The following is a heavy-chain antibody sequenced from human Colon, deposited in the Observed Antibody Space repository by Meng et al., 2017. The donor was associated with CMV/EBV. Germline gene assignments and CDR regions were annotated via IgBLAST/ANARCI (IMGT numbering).Heavy chain of an antibody. Sequence: GESLKISCLVSGVTFSDSVMSWVRQAPGKGLEWVAAISSRGDKRDYADSVKGRFTISRDNFRNTVILQMSSMKVEDTAVYYCARGQFLHYFDDWGRGTLVTVSS. V-gene: IGHV3-23*01. CDR1: GVTFSDSV. J-gene: IGHJ4*02. CDR2: ISSRGDKR. CDR3: ARGQFLHYFDD. D-gene: IGHD2/OR15-2a*01.